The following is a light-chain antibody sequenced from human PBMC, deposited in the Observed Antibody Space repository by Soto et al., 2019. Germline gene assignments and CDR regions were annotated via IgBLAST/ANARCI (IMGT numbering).Light chain of an antibody. CDR2: DVA. Sequence: EIVLTQSPATLSLSPGERATLSCRTSQSVSNSLAWYQQKPGQAPRLLIYDVAHRATGIPARFSGSGSGTDFTLTISSLEPEDFAVYYCQQRSTWPLITFGQGTRLEIK. J-gene: IGKJ5*01. CDR3: QQRSTWPLIT. CDR1: QSVSNS. V-gene: IGKV3-11*01.